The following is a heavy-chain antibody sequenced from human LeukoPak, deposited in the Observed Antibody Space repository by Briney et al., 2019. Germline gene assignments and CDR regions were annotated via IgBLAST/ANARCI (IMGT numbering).Heavy chain of an antibody. D-gene: IGHD1-7*01. CDR3: AREPATTRQPDS. J-gene: IGHJ4*02. Sequence: GASVMVSCKASGYTFTSYAMHWVRQAPGQRLEWMGWINAGNGNTKYSQKFQGRVTITRDTSASTAYMELSSLRSEDTAVYYCAREPATTRQPDSWGQGTLVTVSS. CDR1: GYTFTSYA. CDR2: INAGNGNT. V-gene: IGHV1-3*01.